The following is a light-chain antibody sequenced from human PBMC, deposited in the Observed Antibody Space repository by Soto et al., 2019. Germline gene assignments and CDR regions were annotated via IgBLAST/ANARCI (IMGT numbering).Light chain of an antibody. V-gene: IGKV3-15*01. CDR3: KQYNYRPPA. Sequence: EIVMTQSPATLSVSPGERAALSCRASQSVSGNLAWYQQTPGQAPRLLIYGASTRATGIPARFSGSGFGTEFTLTFSSLQSEDFAVYYCKQYNYRPPAFGQGTRLEIK. J-gene: IGKJ5*01. CDR1: QSVSGN. CDR2: GAS.